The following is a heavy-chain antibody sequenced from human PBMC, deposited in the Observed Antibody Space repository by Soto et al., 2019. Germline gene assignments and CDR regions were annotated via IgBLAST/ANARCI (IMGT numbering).Heavy chain of an antibody. CDR1: GFTFSSYG. J-gene: IGHJ6*02. CDR2: ISYDGSNK. CDR3: AKEATYYYYGMDV. Sequence: PGGSLRLSCAASGFTFSSYGMHWVRQAPGKGLEWVAVISYDGSNKYYADSVKGRFTISRDNSKNTLYLQMNSLRAEDTAVYYCAKEATYYYYGMDVWGQGTTVTV. V-gene: IGHV3-30*18.